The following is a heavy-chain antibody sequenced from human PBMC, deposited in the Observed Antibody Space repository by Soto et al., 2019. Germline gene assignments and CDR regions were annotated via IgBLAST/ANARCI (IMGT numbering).Heavy chain of an antibody. CDR3: AREGGSSYGFDY. J-gene: IGHJ4*02. V-gene: IGHV1-8*01. D-gene: IGHD5-18*01. CDR1: GYTFTSYD. Sequence: QVQLVQSGAEVKKPGASVKVSCKASGYTFTSYDINWVRQATGQGLEWMGWMNPNSGNTGYAQKFQGRVTMTRNPSKSTAYMERSSLRSEDTAVYYCAREGGSSYGFDYWGLGTLVTVSS. CDR2: MNPNSGNT.